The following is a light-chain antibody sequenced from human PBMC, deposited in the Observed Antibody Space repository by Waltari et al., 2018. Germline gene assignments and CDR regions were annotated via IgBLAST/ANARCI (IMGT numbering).Light chain of an antibody. J-gene: IGLJ1*01. V-gene: IGLV2-23*01. CDR2: EGS. CDR1: YSNVGSYRF. CDR3: SSYAGGSTYV. Sequence: QSALTQPASVSGSLGQSITISCTGTYSNVGSYRFVSWYQQPPDKAPKLRISEGSKRPSGVSNRFSGSKSGNTASLTISGLQAEDEADYYCSSYAGGSTYVFGTGTKVTVL.